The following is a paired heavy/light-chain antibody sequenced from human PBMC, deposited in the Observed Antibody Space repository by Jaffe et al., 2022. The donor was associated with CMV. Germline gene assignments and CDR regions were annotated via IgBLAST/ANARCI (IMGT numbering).Heavy chain of an antibody. V-gene: IGHV3-23*01. Sequence: EVHLLESGGDLVQPGGSLRLSCAASGFTFSNYAMTWVRQAPGKGLEWLSAISERGTNTVYADSVRGRFTISRDNSNSTLYLQMNNLRGEDTAIYYCAKYRDPSGWYTTQNWFDPWGQGTLVTVSS. CDR2: ISERGTNT. J-gene: IGHJ5*02. D-gene: IGHD6-19*01. CDR1: GFTFSNYA. CDR3: AKYRDPSGWYTTQNWFDP.
Light chain of an antibody. V-gene: IGKV1-12*01. CDR1: QGISSR. J-gene: IGKJ2*01. CDR2: AAS. Sequence: DIQMTQSPSSVSASVGDRVTITCRASQGISSRLAWYQQKPGKAPKLLIYAASSLQSGVPSRFSGSGSGTVFTLTISSLQPEDFATYYCQQANSFPYTFGQGTKLEIK. CDR3: QQANSFPYT.